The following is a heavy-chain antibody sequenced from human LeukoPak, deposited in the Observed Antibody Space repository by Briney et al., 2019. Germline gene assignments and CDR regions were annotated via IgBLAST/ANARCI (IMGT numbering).Heavy chain of an antibody. D-gene: IGHD1-1*01. V-gene: IGHV3-48*04. CDR1: GFTFSSYS. J-gene: IGHJ6*03. CDR2: ISSSSSTI. Sequence: GGSLRLSCAASGFTFSSYSMNWVRQAPGKGQEWVSYISSSSSTIYYADSVKGRFTISRDNAHNSLYLQMNSPRAEDTAVYYCARVGTSSKYYYYMDVWGKGTTVTVSS. CDR3: ARVGTSSKYYYYMDV.